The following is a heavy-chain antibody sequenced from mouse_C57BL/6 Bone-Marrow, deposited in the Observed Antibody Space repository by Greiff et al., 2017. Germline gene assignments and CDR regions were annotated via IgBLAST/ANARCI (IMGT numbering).Heavy chain of an antibody. Sequence: VQLQQSGAELVKPGASVKLSCKASGYPFTEYTIHWVKQRSGQGFEWIGWFYLGRGSIKYNEKFKDKSTLTADKSSSTVYMELSRLTSEDSAVYYCARHEEEEGDGYYAMDYWGQGTSVTVSS. CDR3: ARHEEEEGDGYYAMDY. D-gene: IGHD2-3*01. CDR1: GYPFTEYT. J-gene: IGHJ4*01. CDR2: FYLGRGSI. V-gene: IGHV1-62-2*01.